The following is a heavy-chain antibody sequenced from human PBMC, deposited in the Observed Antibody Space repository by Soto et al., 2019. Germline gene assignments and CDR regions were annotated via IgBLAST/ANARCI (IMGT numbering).Heavy chain of an antibody. D-gene: IGHD5-12*01. V-gene: IGHV4-30-4*01. Sequence: SETLSLTCTVSGGSISSGDYYWSWIRQPPGKGLEWIGYIYYSGSTYYNPSLKSRVTISVDTSKNQFSLKLSSVTAADTAVYYCARGRVEMATRDAFDIWGQGTMVPVSS. CDR3: ARGRVEMATRDAFDI. CDR2: IYYSGST. J-gene: IGHJ3*02. CDR1: GGSISSGDYY.